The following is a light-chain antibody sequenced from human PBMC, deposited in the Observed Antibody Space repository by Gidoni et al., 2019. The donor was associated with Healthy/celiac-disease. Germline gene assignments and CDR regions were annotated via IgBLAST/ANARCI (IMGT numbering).Light chain of an antibody. V-gene: IGLV3-1*01. CDR2: QDS. J-gene: IGLJ2*01. Sequence: SYELTQPPSVSVSPGQTASITCSGEKLGDKYACWYQQKPGQSPVLVIYQDSKRPSGIPERFSGSNSGNTATLTISGTQAMDEADYYCQAWDSSPKVVFGGGTKLTVL. CDR1: KLGDKY. CDR3: QAWDSSPKVV.